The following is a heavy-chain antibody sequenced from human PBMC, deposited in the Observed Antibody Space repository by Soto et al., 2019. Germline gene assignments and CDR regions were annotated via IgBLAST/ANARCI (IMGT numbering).Heavy chain of an antibody. D-gene: IGHD3-10*01. Sequence: SETLSLTCTVSGGSISSYYWSWIRQPAGKGLXWXGXXXYXGXTXYXXXXKSRVTISVDTSKNQFSLKLSSVTAADTAVYYCASTTGAPGTFDYWGQGTLVTVSS. J-gene: IGHJ4*02. CDR3: ASTTGAPGTFDY. CDR2: XXYXGXT. V-gene: IGHV4-59*06. CDR1: GGSISSYY.